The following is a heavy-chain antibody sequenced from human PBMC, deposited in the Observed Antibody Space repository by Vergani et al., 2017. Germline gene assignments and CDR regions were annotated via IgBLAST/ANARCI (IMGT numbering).Heavy chain of an antibody. CDR3: TADGDYFRPGAFDI. Sequence: EVQLLESGGGLVQPGGSLRLSCAASGFTVSSNYMSWVRQAPGKGLEWVSVIYSGGSTYYADSVKGRFTISRDNSKNTLYLQMNSLRAEDTAVYYCTADGDYFRPGAFDIWGQGTMVTVAS. J-gene: IGHJ3*02. CDR1: GFTVSSNY. V-gene: IGHV3-53*01. D-gene: IGHD4-17*01. CDR2: IYSGGST.